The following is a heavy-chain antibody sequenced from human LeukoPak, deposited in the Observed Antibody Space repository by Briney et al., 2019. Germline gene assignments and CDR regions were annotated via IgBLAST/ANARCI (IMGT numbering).Heavy chain of an antibody. D-gene: IGHD6-13*01. CDR3: ARDLPIAAAGTRRRVDY. Sequence: ASVKVSCKASGYTFTSYGISRVRQAPGQGLEWMGWISAYNGNTNYAQKLQGRVTMTTDTSTSTAYMELRSLRSDDTAVYYCARDLPIAAAGTRRRVDYWGQGTLVTVSS. J-gene: IGHJ4*02. V-gene: IGHV1-18*01. CDR1: GYTFTSYG. CDR2: ISAYNGNT.